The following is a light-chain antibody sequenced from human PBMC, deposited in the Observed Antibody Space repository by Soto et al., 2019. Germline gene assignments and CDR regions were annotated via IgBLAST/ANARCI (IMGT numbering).Light chain of an antibody. CDR2: DAT. CDR1: SGNIGAYNF. CDR3: CSYAGGYTFV. V-gene: IGLV2-11*01. Sequence: QSVLTQPRLVSGSPGQSVTISCTGASGNIGAYNFVSWYQLHPDKAPKVIIYDATKRPSGVPDRFSGSKSGNTASLTISGLQAEDEADYYCCSYAGGYTFVFGNGTKLTVL. J-gene: IGLJ1*01.